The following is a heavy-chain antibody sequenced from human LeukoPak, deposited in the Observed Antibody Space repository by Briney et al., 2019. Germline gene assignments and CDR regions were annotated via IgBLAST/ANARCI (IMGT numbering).Heavy chain of an antibody. CDR2: TYYRSNWYN. D-gene: IGHD3-16*01. CDR3: AGGGGSFDY. J-gene: IGHJ4*02. V-gene: IGHV6-1*01. Sequence: SQTLSLTCAISGDSVSSNSAAWNWIRQSPSRGLEWLGRTYYRSNWYNDYAGSVKSRITINSDASKNQFSLQLNSVSPEDTAVYYCAGGGGSFDYWGQGTLVTVSS. CDR1: GDSVSSNSAA.